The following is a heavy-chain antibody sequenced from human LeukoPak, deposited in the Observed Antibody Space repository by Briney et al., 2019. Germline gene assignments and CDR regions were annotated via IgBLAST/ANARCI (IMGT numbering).Heavy chain of an antibody. D-gene: IGHD3-22*01. CDR1: GGSFTDYF. CDR2: INDYSGNT. J-gene: IGHJ6*02. CDR3: ARGRIAKIVVVHSFQYGMDV. Sequence: SETLFLTCDVFGGSFTDYFWTWIRQSPGKGLEWIGEINDYSGNTNYNPSLNSRVSISLEKSKNQFSLELRSVTAADTAVYYCARGRIAKIVVVHSFQYGMDVWGQGTTVTVSS. V-gene: IGHV4-34*01.